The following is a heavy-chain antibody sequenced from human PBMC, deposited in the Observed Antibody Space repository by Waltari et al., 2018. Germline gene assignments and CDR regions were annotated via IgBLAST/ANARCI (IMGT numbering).Heavy chain of an antibody. J-gene: IGHJ4*02. Sequence: QVQLQESGPGLVKPSETLSLTCAVSGYSISSGYYWGWIRQPPGKGLEWIGSIYHSGSTYYNPSRKSRVTISVDTSKNQFSLKLSSVTAADTAVYYCARHRTTVAAFDYWGQGTLVTVSS. D-gene: IGHD4-4*01. V-gene: IGHV4-38-2*01. CDR1: GYSISSGYY. CDR3: ARHRTTVAAFDY. CDR2: IYHSGST.